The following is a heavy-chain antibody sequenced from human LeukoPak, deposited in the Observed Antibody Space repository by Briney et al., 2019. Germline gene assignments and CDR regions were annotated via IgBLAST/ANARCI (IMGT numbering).Heavy chain of an antibody. V-gene: IGHV1-18*01. D-gene: IGHD5-24*01. CDR1: GYTFTSYG. J-gene: IGHJ4*02. Sequence: ASVKVSCKASGYTFTSYGISWVRQAPGQGLEWMGWINAYNGNTNYAQKLQGRVTMTTDTSTSTAYMELKSLRSDDTAVYYCARERRWLQSLYYFDYWGQGTLVTVSS. CDR3: ARERRWLQSLYYFDY. CDR2: INAYNGNT.